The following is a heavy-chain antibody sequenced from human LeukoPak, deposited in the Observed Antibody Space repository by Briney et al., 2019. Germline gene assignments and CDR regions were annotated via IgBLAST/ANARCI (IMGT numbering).Heavy chain of an antibody. V-gene: IGHV3-66*01. J-gene: IGHJ6*03. Sequence: GGSLRLSCAASGCTVSSNYMNWVRQAPGKGLEWFSVIYSGGSTYYADSVKGRFTISRDNSKNTLYLQMNSLRAEDQAVYYCEKVAEVGATGYYYYMDVWGKGTTVTISS. CDR1: GCTVSSNY. D-gene: IGHD1-26*01. CDR2: IYSGGST. CDR3: EKVAEVGATGYYYYMDV.